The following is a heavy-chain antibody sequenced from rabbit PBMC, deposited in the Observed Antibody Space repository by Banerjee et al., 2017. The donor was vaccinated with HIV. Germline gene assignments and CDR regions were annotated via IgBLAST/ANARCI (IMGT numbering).Heavy chain of an antibody. J-gene: IGHJ4*01. V-gene: IGHV1S45*01. Sequence: QEQLVESGGGLVKPGASLTLTCKASGFFFVNKYVMCWVRQAPGKGLEWIACINTRTGATAYATWARGRFTISDTSSTTVTLQMTSLTAADTATYFCARAGEGGDGYFNLWGPGTLVTVS. CDR2: INTRTGAT. CDR1: GFFFVNKYV. D-gene: IGHD5-1*01. CDR3: ARAGEGGDGYFNL.